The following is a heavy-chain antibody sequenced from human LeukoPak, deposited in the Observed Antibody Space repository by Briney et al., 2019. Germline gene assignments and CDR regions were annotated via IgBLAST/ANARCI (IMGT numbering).Heavy chain of an antibody. CDR3: ARDPGIVVVTAIQSYGMDV. Sequence: GGSLRLSCAASGFTFSIYWMSWVRQAPGEGLEWVAKIKQDGSEKYYVDSVKGRFTISRDNAKNSLYLQMNSLRAEDTAVYYCARDPGIVVVTAIQSYGMDVWGQGTTVTVSS. CDR1: GFTFSIYW. J-gene: IGHJ6*02. CDR2: IKQDGSEK. D-gene: IGHD2-21*02. V-gene: IGHV3-7*01.